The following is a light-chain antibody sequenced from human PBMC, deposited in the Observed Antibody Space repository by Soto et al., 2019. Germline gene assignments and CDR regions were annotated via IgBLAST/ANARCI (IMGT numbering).Light chain of an antibody. Sequence: DIQMTQSPSALSASVGDRVTITCRASQTMSTYLNWYQQKPGKAPKLLIYAASTLQSGVPSRFSGSGSGTDFTLIISSLQPEDFAIYYCKQSIGIPYTFGLGTRLEIK. CDR1: QTMSTY. CDR2: AAS. V-gene: IGKV1-39*01. J-gene: IGKJ2*01. CDR3: KQSIGIPYT.